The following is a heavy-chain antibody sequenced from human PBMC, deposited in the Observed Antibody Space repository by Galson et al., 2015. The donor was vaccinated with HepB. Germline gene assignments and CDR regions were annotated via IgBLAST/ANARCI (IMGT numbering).Heavy chain of an antibody. Sequence: SVKVSCKASGYSFRTYAMNWVRQAPGQGLEWMGWINTNTGNPTYAQGFTGRFVFSLDTSVSTAHLQIISLKAEDTAVYYCMRGWPYYDILNGRVPDTFDMWGQGTMATVSS. V-gene: IGHV7-4-1*02. CDR1: GYSFRTYA. CDR3: MRGWPYYDILNGRVPDTFDM. J-gene: IGHJ3*02. CDR2: INTNTGNP. D-gene: IGHD3-9*01.